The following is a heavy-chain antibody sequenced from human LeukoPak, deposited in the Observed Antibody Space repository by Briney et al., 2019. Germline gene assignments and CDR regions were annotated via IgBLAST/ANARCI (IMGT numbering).Heavy chain of an antibody. CDR2: FDPEDGET. CDR3: ATAWSGFGDHHLDY. D-gene: IGHD3-10*01. Sequence: ASVKVSCKVSGYTLTELSMHWVRQAPGKGLEWMGGFDPEDGETIYAQKFQGRATMTEDTSTDTAYMELSSLRSEDTAVYYCATAWSGFGDHHLDYWGQGTLVTVSS. J-gene: IGHJ4*02. V-gene: IGHV1-24*01. CDR1: GYTLTELS.